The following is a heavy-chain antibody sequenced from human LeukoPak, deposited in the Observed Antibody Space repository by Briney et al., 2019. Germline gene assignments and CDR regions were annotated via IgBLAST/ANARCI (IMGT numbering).Heavy chain of an antibody. CDR2: ISGSGGST. CDR1: GFNFGIYA. V-gene: IGHV3-23*01. D-gene: IGHD4-11*01. J-gene: IGHJ4*02. CDR3: AKATVTSYYFDY. Sequence: GGSLRLSCTASGFNFGIYAMSWVRQAPGKGLEWVSAISGSGGSTYYADSVKGRFTISRDNSKNTLYLQMNSLRAEDTAVYYCAKATVTSYYFDYWGQGTLVTVSS.